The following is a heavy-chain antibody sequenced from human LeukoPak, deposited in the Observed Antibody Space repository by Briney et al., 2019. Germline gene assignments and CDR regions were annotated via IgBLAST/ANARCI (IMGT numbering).Heavy chain of an antibody. Sequence: ASVKVSRKASGYTFTGYYMHLVRQAPGQGPEGIGWINPNSGCTNYAHKFQGRVTITRDTSISTASMELSTLRSDDTAVYYCARLGEDGILTDYWGQGTLVTVSS. CDR2: INPNSGCT. J-gene: IGHJ4*02. V-gene: IGHV1-2*02. CDR1: GYTFTGYY. D-gene: IGHD2-15*01. CDR3: ARLGEDGILTDY.